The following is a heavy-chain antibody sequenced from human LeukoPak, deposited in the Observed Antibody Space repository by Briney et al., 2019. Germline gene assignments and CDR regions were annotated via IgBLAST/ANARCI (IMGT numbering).Heavy chain of an antibody. CDR1: GFTFSSYG. CDR2: IWFDGGNK. J-gene: IGHJ4*02. Sequence: PGRSLRLSCAASGFTFSSYGMHWVRQAPGKGLEWVAVIWFDGGNKYYADSVKGRFTISRDNSKNSLYLQMNSLRDEDTAVYYCARGAYCGGDCFFFDYWGQGALVTVSS. CDR3: ARGAYCGGDCFFFDY. V-gene: IGHV3-33*01. D-gene: IGHD2-21*02.